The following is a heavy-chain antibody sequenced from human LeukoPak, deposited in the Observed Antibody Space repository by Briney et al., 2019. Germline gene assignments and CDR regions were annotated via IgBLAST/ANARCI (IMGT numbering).Heavy chain of an antibody. Sequence: GASVTVSCEASGGTFSSYAISWVRQAPGQGLEWMGRINPILGIANYAQKSQSRVTITADKSTSTAYMELSSLRTEDTAVYYCARGEWLRSGRELFDYWGQGTLVTVSS. J-gene: IGHJ4*02. CDR2: INPILGIA. V-gene: IGHV1-69*04. CDR3: ARGEWLRSGRELFDY. D-gene: IGHD3-3*01. CDR1: GGTFSSYA.